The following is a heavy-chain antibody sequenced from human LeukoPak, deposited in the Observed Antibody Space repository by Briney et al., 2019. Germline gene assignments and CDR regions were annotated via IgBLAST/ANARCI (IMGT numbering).Heavy chain of an antibody. CDR1: GYTFTGYY. Sequence: SVTDSCKASGYTFTGYYMHWVRQAPGRGREGMGWINPNSGGTNYAQKFQGRVTMTRDTSISTAYMELSRLRSDDTAVYYCARGREEVEWLVRYYYYYTDVWGKGTPVTVSS. J-gene: IGHJ6*03. CDR3: ARGREEVEWLVRYYYYYTDV. CDR2: INPNSGGT. D-gene: IGHD6-19*01. V-gene: IGHV1-2*02.